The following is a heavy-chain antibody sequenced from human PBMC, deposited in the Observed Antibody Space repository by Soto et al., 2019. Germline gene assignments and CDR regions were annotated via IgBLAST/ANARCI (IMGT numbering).Heavy chain of an antibody. V-gene: IGHV4-39*01. Sequence: PSETLSLTCTVSGGSISSSSYYWGWIRKPPGKGLEWIGSIYYSGSTYYNPSLKSRVTISVDTSKNQFSLKLSSVTAADTAVYYCARRGEALGXYCISTSCSNSWFDPWGQGTLVTVSS. J-gene: IGHJ5*02. CDR2: IYYSGST. D-gene: IGHD2-2*01. CDR3: ARRGEALGXYCISTSCSNSWFDP. CDR1: GGSISSSSYY.